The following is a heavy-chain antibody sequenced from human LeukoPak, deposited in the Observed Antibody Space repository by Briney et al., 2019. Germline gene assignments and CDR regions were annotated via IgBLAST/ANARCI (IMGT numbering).Heavy chain of an antibody. CDR1: GYRFSNYW. J-gene: IGHJ5*02. CDR2: IYPGDSDA. CDR3: ARYTRDSSSVYWFDP. D-gene: IGHD6-13*01. Sequence: GESLKISCKGSGYRFSNYWIGWVRQMPGRGLECMGIIYPGDSDARYSPSFQGQITMSADKSIDTAYLQWNSLKASDTAMYYCARYTRDSSSVYWFDPWGQGTLVTVSS. V-gene: IGHV5-51*01.